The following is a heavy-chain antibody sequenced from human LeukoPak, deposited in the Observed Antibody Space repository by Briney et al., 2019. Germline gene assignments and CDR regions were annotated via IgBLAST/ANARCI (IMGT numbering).Heavy chain of an antibody. CDR2: ISYDGSNK. Sequence: HTGGSLRLSCAASGFTFSSYVMHWVRQAPGKGLEWVAVISYDGSNKYYADSVKGRFTISRDNSKNTLYLQMNSLRAEDTAMYYCARDRPMIVVADAFDIWGQGTTVTVSS. D-gene: IGHD3-22*01. J-gene: IGHJ3*02. CDR3: ARDRPMIVVADAFDI. CDR1: GFTFSSYV. V-gene: IGHV3-30*04.